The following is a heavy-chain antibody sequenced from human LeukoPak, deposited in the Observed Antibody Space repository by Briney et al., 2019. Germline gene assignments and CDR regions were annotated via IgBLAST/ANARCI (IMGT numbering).Heavy chain of an antibody. CDR3: ARTYDSSGYYHYFDY. V-gene: IGHV1-46*01. CDR2: INPSGGHT. CDR1: GYTFTSYY. J-gene: IGHJ4*02. Sequence: ASVKVSCKASGYTFTSYYLHWVRQAPGQGLEWMGIINPSGGHTTYAQRFQGRATITRDTSTSTLYMDLSSLRSEDTAVYCCARTYDSSGYYHYFDYWGQGTLVTVSS. D-gene: IGHD3-22*01.